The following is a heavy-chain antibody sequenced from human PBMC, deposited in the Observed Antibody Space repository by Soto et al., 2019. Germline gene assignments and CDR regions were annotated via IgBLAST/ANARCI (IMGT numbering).Heavy chain of an antibody. CDR3: ATVVPATITTFYGIDV. CDR1: GGSVSSGNYY. V-gene: IGHV4-61*01. D-gene: IGHD4-4*01. J-gene: IGHJ6*02. CDR2: IYYSGST. Sequence: QVQLQESGPGLVKPSETLSLTCTVSGGSVSSGNYYWSWIRQPPGKALEWIGYIYYSGSTNYNPSLKSRVTISVDTSKNQFSLKLSSVTAADTAVYYCATVVPATITTFYGIDVWGLGTTVTVSS.